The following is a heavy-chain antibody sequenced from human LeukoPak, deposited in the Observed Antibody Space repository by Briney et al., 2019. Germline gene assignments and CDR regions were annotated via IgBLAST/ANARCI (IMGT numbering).Heavy chain of an antibody. V-gene: IGHV3-23*01. CDR2: ISGSGGST. CDR3: AKGGVDSSGHEVNY. CDR1: GFTFSSYA. Sequence: PGGSLRLSCAASGFTFSSYAMSWVRQAPGKGLEWVSAISGSGGSTYYADSVKGRFTISRDNSKNTLYLQMNSLRAEDTAVYYCAKGGVDSSGHEVNYWGQGTLVTVSS. D-gene: IGHD3-22*01. J-gene: IGHJ4*02.